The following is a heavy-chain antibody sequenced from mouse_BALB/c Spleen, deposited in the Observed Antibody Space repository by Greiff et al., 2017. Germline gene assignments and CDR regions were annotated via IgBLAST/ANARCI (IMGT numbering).Heavy chain of an antibody. D-gene: IGHD2-2*01. Sequence: QVQLKQSGPELVKPGASVRISCKASGYTFTSYYIHWVKQRPGQGLEWIGWIYPGNVNTKYNEKFKGKATLTADKSSSTAYMQLSSLTSEDSAVYFCAREAPLFYYGYDGYWGQGTTLTVSS. CDR3: AREAPLFYYGYDGY. CDR2: IYPGNVNT. CDR1: GYTFTSYY. J-gene: IGHJ2*01. V-gene: IGHV1S56*01.